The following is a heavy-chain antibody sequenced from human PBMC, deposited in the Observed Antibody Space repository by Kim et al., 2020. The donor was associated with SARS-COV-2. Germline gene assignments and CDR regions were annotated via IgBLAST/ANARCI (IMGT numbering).Heavy chain of an antibody. CDR2: IDPSDSYT. V-gene: IGHV5-10-1*01. Sequence: GESLKISCKGSGYSFTSYWISWVRQMPGKGLEWMGRIDPSDSYTNYSPSFQGHVTISADKSISTAYLQWSSLKASDTAMYYCARLAYSSGWYRAIDYWGQGTLVTVSS. CDR1: GYSFTSYW. J-gene: IGHJ4*02. D-gene: IGHD6-19*01. CDR3: ARLAYSSGWYRAIDY.